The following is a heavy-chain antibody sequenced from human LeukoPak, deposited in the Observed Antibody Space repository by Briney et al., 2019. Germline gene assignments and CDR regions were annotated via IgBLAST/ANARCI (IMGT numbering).Heavy chain of an antibody. V-gene: IGHV4-39*01. Sequence: PSETLSLTCTVSGDSISRSGYYWAWIRQPPGKGLEWIGNIYYTGSTYYNSSLKSRVIISVDTSKNQFSLKLRSVTAPDTAVYYRARSPYYFELTGSSFDLWGRGTVVTVSS. CDR3: ARSPYYFELTGSSFDL. CDR2: IYYTGST. CDR1: GDSISRSGYY. J-gene: IGHJ2*01. D-gene: IGHD3-9*01.